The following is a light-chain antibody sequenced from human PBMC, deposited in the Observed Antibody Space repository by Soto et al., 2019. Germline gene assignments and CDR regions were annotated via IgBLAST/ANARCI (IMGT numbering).Light chain of an antibody. CDR3: GSYASATLI. V-gene: IGLV2-14*01. CDR1: NSDIGAYDY. Sequence: QSVLTQPASVSGSPGQSITISCTGSNSDIGAYDYVSWYQQHPGKPPTLLIYEVTFRPSGVPNRFSGSKSGNTATLTISGLLTEDEADYHCGSYASATLIFGGGTKLTVL. J-gene: IGLJ2*01. CDR2: EVT.